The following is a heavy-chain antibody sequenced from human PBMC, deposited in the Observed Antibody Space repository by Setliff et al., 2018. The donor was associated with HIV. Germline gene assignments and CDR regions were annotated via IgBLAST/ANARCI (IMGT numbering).Heavy chain of an antibody. V-gene: IGHV4-59*01. Sequence: PSETLSLTCTVSGAPLSSYYLNWVRQPPGKGLEYIGYIYSNGGTNYNPSLKSRVTISVDTSTSQFSLRLTSMTAADTAVYYCARAYYDHLWASYRFDYWGQGTLVTVSS. CDR1: GAPLSSYY. J-gene: IGHJ4*02. CDR2: IYSNGGT. D-gene: IGHD3-16*02. CDR3: ARAYYDHLWASYRFDY.